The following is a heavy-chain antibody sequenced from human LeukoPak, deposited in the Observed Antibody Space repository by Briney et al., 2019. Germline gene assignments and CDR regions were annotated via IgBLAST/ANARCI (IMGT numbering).Heavy chain of an antibody. V-gene: IGHV3-11*06. CDR2: ISSCSSYT. CDR1: GFTFSDYY. CDR3: ARDRGYYDSSGYPSPNYYFDY. D-gene: IGHD3-22*01. J-gene: IGHJ4*02. Sequence: PGGSLRLSCAASGFTFSDYYMSWIRQAPGKGLEWVSYISSCSSYTNYADSVKGRFTISRDNSKNTLYLQMNSLRAEDTAVYYCARDRGYYDSSGYPSPNYYFDYWGQGTLVTVSS.